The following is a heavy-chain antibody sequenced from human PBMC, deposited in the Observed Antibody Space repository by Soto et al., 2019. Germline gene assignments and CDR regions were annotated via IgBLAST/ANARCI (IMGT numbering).Heavy chain of an antibody. CDR1: GFTFSSYA. Sequence: EVQLLESGGGLVQPGGSLRLSCAASGFTFSSYAMSWVRQAPGKGLEWVSAISGGTSSTYYADSVKGRFTISRDNSKNTLYLQMNIVRAEDTAVYYCAKDRWAAAGTPTLDYWGQGTLVTVSS. J-gene: IGHJ4*02. V-gene: IGHV3-23*01. CDR3: AKDRWAAAGTPTLDY. CDR2: ISGGTSST. D-gene: IGHD6-13*01.